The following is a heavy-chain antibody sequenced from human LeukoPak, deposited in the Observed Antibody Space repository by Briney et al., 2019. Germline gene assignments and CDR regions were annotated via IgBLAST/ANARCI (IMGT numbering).Heavy chain of an antibody. CDR1: VFTFSNYG. J-gene: IGHJ4*02. D-gene: IGHD4-17*01. CDR2: ISGSGGAT. CDR3: AKRGRDGDYFDS. Sequence: GGSLRLSCAASVFTFSNYGMNWVRQAPGKGLEGVSAISGSGGATYYADSVKGRFTVFRDNSRDTLYLQMSSLRADDTAIYYCAKRGRDGDYFDSWGQGTLVTVSS. V-gene: IGHV3-23*01.